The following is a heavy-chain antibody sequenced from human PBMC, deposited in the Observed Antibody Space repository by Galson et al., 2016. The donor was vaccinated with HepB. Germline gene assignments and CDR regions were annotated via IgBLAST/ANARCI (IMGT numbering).Heavy chain of an antibody. CDR2: FDPEDVQI. D-gene: IGHD2-15*01. CDR3: ASGPIGVVVDGAFEI. CDR1: GYSLTELS. Sequence: SVKVSCKVSGYSLTELSIHWVQQAPGKGPEWMGGFDPEDVQISYAQKFQGRVIMTEDTSTDTAYMELSSLRSEDTAVYYCASGPIGVVVDGAFEIWGQGTMVTVSS. V-gene: IGHV1-24*01. J-gene: IGHJ3*02.